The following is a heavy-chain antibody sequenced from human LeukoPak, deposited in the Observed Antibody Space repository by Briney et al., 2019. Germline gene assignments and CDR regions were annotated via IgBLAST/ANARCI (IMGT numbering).Heavy chain of an antibody. CDR1: GLTFSNYW. Sequence: GGSLRLSCAASGLTFSNYWMSWVRQAPGKGLEWVANIKQDGSEEVYVDSLKGRFTISRDNAKNLLFLQMNTLRAEDTAVYYCARDPYSSTWSYGMDVWGQGTTVTVSS. CDR2: IKQDGSEE. CDR3: ARDPYSSTWSYGMDV. D-gene: IGHD6-6*01. J-gene: IGHJ6*02. V-gene: IGHV3-7*05.